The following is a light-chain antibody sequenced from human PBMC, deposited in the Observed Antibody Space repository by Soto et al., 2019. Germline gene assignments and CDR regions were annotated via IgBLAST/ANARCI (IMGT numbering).Light chain of an antibody. J-gene: IGLJ2*01. CDR2: STN. V-gene: IGLV7-43*01. CDR1: TGAVTSSNY. CDR3: LLYYGGQVGV. Sequence: QAVVTQEPSLTVSPGGTVTLTCAVYTGAVTSSNYPNWFQQKPGQAPRALIYSTNHKYSWTPARFSGSLLGGKAALTLSGVQPDDEADYYCLLYYGGQVGVFGGGTKLTVL.